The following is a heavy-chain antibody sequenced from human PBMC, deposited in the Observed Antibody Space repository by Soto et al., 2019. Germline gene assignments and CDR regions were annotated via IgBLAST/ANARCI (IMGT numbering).Heavy chain of an antibody. CDR2: IRSKANSYAT. CDR3: TRLAPPGSTSKKIYYYYYMDV. Sequence: LRLSCAASGFTFSGSAMHWVRQASGKGLEWVGRIRSKANSYATAYAASVKGRFTISRDDSKNTAYLQINSLKTEDTAVYYCTRLAPPGSTSKKIYYYYYMDVWGKGTTVTVSS. D-gene: IGHD2-2*01. J-gene: IGHJ6*03. V-gene: IGHV3-73*01. CDR1: GFTFSGSA.